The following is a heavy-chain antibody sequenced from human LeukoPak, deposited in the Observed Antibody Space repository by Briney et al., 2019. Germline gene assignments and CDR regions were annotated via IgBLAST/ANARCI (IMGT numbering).Heavy chain of an antibody. CDR1: GFTVSSNY. J-gene: IGHJ4*02. D-gene: IGHD2-2*01. CDR2: IYSGGST. V-gene: IGHV3-66*01. Sequence: GGSLRLSCAASGFTVSSNYMSWVRQAPGKGLEWVSVIYSGGSTYYADSVKGRFTISRDNSKNTLYLQMNRLRAEDTAVYYCARDPLDSVVVPAATGDYWGQGTLVTVSS. CDR3: ARDPLDSVVVPAATGDY.